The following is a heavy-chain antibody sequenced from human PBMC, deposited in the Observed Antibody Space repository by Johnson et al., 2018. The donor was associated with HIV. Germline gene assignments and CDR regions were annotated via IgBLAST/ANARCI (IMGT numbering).Heavy chain of an antibody. CDR1: GFTFSSYG. CDR2: ISYDGSNK. V-gene: IGHV3-30*03. Sequence: QVQLVESGGGVVPPGGSLRLSCAASGFTFSSYGMHWVRQAPGKGLEWVAVISYDGSNKYYADSVKGRFTISRDNSKNTLYLQMNSLRAEDTAVYYCARVSLYYGSGNDAFDIWGQGTMVTVSS. D-gene: IGHD3-10*01. J-gene: IGHJ3*02. CDR3: ARVSLYYGSGNDAFDI.